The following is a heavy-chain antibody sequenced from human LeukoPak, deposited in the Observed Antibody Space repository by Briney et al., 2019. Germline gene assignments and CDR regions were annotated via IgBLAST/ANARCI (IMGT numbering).Heavy chain of an antibody. J-gene: IGHJ6*03. V-gene: IGHV3-48*03. CDR3: ARDRPPKGIAAAGKGYYMDV. CDR1: GFTFSSYE. D-gene: IGHD6-13*01. Sequence: EGSLRLSCAASGFTFSSYEMNWVRQAPGKGLEWVSYISSSGSTIYYADSVKGRFTISRDNAKNSLYLQMNSLRAEDTAVYYCARDRPPKGIAAAGKGYYMDVWGKGTTVTISS. CDR2: ISSSGSTI.